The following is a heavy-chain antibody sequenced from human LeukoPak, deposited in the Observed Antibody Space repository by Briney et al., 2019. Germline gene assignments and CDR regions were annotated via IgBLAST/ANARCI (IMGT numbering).Heavy chain of an antibody. CDR2: INHSGST. D-gene: IGHD1-26*01. Sequence: SETLSLTCAVYGGSFSGYYWSWIRQPPGKGLEWIGEINHSGSTNYNPSLKSRVTISVDTSKNQFSLKLSSVTAADTAVYYCARAGQGGYYYYYMDVWGKGTTVTVSS. J-gene: IGHJ6*03. CDR1: GGSFSGYY. V-gene: IGHV4-34*01. CDR3: ARAGQGGYYYYYMDV.